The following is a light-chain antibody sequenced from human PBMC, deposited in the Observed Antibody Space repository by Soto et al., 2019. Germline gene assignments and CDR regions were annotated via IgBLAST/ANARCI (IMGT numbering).Light chain of an antibody. J-gene: IGKJ2*01. CDR3: QQYTNWPPFT. V-gene: IGKV3-15*01. CDR2: GAS. Sequence: EVVLTQSPATLSVSPGEGASLSCRASQNVGTSLAWYQHKPGQAPRLLIYGASTRAAGVPARFSGSASRTECTLTITSLQSEDSALYYCQQYTNWPPFTFGQGTRLEIK. CDR1: QNVGTS.